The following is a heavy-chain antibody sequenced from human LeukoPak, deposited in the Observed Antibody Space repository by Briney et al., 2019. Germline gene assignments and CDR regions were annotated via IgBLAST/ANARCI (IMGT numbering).Heavy chain of an antibody. Sequence: PGGSLRLSCSASGFTFSSYGLYWVRQAPGKGLEYVSGIGSNGVNTYYPDSVKGRFSISRDNSKNTLYLQMSSLRAEDTAVYYCVRDSHSSSWYSEFDYWGQGTLVTVSS. D-gene: IGHD6-13*01. CDR1: GFTFSSYG. CDR3: VRDSHSSSWYSEFDY. CDR2: IGSNGVNT. V-gene: IGHV3-64D*06. J-gene: IGHJ4*02.